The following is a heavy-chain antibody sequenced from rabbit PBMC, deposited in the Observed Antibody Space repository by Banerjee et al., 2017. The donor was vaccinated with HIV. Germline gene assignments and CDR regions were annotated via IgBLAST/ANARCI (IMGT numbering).Heavy chain of an antibody. CDR2: IYAGSSGST. Sequence: QSLEESGGDLVKPGASLTLTCTASGFSFSSSYYMCWVRQAPGKGLEWIACIYAGSSGSTYYASWAKGRFTISKTSSTTVTLQMTSLTAADTATYFCARDIAGYAGYGYPYYFNLWGQGTLVTVS. J-gene: IGHJ4*01. V-gene: IGHV1S40*01. D-gene: IGHD6-1*01. CDR3: ARDIAGYAGYGYPYYFNL. CDR1: GFSFSSSYY.